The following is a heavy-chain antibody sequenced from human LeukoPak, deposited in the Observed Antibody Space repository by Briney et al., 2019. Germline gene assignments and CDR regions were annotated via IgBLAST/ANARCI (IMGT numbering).Heavy chain of an antibody. CDR2: INHGGST. D-gene: IGHD2-2*02. J-gene: IGHJ4*02. Sequence: SETLSLTCAVYGGSFSGYYWSWIRQPPGKGLEWIGEINHGGSTNYNPSLKSRVTISVDTSKNQFSLKLSSVTAADTAVYYCARHGDCSSTSCYNGILDYWGQGTLVTVSS. V-gene: IGHV4-34*01. CDR1: GGSFSGYY. CDR3: ARHGDCSSTSCYNGILDY.